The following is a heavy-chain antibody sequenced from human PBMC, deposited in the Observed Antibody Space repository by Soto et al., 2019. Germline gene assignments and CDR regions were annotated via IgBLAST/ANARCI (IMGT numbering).Heavy chain of an antibody. Sequence: QVQLVQSGAEVKKPGSSVKVSCKASGGTFSSYAISWVRQAPGQGLEWMGGIIPIFGTANYAQKFQGRVTITADEYTSTAYMELSSLRSEDKAVYYCARDGVVRGVIEANDYWGQGTLVTVSS. CDR1: GGTFSSYA. CDR2: IIPIFGTA. D-gene: IGHD3-10*01. CDR3: ARDGVVRGVIEANDY. J-gene: IGHJ4*02. V-gene: IGHV1-69*12.